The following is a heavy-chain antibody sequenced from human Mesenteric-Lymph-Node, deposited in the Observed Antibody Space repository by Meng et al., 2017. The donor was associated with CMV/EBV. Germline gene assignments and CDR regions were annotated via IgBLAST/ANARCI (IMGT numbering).Heavy chain of an antibody. D-gene: IGHD2-2*01. CDR1: GYTLTGYY. V-gene: IGHV1-2*06. Sequence: SGYTLTGYYMHWVRQAPGQGLEWMGRINPNSGGTDYAQKFQGRVTMTRDTSISTAYMELSRLRSDDTAMYYCARESCSSTSCKYYFDYWGQGTLVTVSS. J-gene: IGHJ4*02. CDR2: INPNSGGT. CDR3: ARESCSSTSCKYYFDY.